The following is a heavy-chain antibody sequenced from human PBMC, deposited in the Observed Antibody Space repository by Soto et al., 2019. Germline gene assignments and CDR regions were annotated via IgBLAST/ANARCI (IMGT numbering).Heavy chain of an antibody. CDR3: ARDHRLGYYDSSGYYHNWFGP. J-gene: IGHJ5*02. CDR2: ISAYNGNT. V-gene: IGHV1-18*01. D-gene: IGHD3-22*01. CDR1: GYTFTSYG. Sequence: ASVKVSCKATGYTFTSYGISWVRQAPGQGLEWMGWISAYNGNTNYAQKLQGRVTMTTDTSTSTAYMELRSLRSDDTAVYYCARDHRLGYYDSSGYYHNWFGPRGHVTLVTVSS.